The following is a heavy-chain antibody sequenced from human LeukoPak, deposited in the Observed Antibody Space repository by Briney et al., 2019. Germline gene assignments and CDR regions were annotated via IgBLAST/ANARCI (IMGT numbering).Heavy chain of an antibody. CDR2: INWNGGST. CDR3: ARDDLRGYSYGLGSFDY. D-gene: IGHD5-18*01. CDR1: GFTFDDYG. J-gene: IGHJ4*02. Sequence: GGSLRLSCAASGFTFDDYGMSWVRQAPGKGLEWVSGINWNGGSTGYADSVKGRFTISRDNAKNSLYLQMNSLRAEDTALYYCARDDLRGYSYGLGSFDYWGQGTLVTVCS. V-gene: IGHV3-20*04.